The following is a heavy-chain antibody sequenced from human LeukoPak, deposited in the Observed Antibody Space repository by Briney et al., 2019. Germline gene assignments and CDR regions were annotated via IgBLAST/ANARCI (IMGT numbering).Heavy chain of an antibody. V-gene: IGHV3-7*03. CDR2: INQGEGEK. Sequence: PGGSLRLSCVDSGFTFSSHWMSWVRQAPGKGLEWVANINQGEGEKYYVDSVKGRFTISRDNAKKSLFLQMNSLRAEDTAAYYCARGRFIAGTTAYYFDYWGQGTLVTVSS. CDR3: ARGRFIAGTTAYYFDY. J-gene: IGHJ4*02. CDR1: GFTFSSHW. D-gene: IGHD1-26*01.